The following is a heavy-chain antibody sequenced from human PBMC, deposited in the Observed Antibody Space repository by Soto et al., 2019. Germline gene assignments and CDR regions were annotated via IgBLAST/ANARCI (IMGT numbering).Heavy chain of an antibody. D-gene: IGHD3-16*02. CDR1: GFTFSSYA. J-gene: IGHJ4*02. CDR2: ISYDGSNK. Sequence: QVQLVESGGGVVQPGRSLRLSCAASGFTFSSYAMHWVRQAPGKGLEWVAVISYDGSNKYYADSVKGRFTISRDNSKNKLYLQMNSLRAEDTAVYYCARDGDYVWGSYRSGADYWGQGTLVTVSS. V-gene: IGHV3-30-3*01. CDR3: ARDGDYVWGSYRSGADY.